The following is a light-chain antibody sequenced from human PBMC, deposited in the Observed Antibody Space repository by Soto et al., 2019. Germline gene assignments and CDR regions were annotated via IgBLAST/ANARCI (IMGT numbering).Light chain of an antibody. V-gene: IGKV3-11*01. CDR2: DSS. J-gene: IGKJ1*01. CDR1: QSVSSY. CDR3: QHFVNSLTWT. Sequence: EIVLTQFPATLSLSPGDGATLSCRASQSVSSYLAWYQQRRGQAPRLLIYDSSNRATGIPARFSGSGSGADFTLTISRLEPEDFAVYYCQHFVNSLTWTFGQGTKVDIK.